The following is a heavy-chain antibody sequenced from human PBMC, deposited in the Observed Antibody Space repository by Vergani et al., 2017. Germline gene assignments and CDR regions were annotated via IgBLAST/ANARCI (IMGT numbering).Heavy chain of an antibody. CDR2: ISSSSSYI. CDR1: GFTFSSYS. D-gene: IGHD6-13*01. J-gene: IGHJ4*02. V-gene: IGHV3-21*01. Sequence: EVQLVESGGGLVKPGGSLRLSCAASGFTFSSYSMNWVRQAPGKGLEWVSSISSSSSYIYYADSVKGRFTISRDNAKNSLYLQMNSLRAEDTAVYYCARRAPSMGIAAAGAFDYWGQGTLVTVSS. CDR3: ARRAPSMGIAAAGAFDY.